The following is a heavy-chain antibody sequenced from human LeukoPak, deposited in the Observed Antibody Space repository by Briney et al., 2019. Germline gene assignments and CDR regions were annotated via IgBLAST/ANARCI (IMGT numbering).Heavy chain of an antibody. D-gene: IGHD2-15*01. V-gene: IGHV4-39*07. J-gene: IGHJ5*02. Sequence: SETLSLTCTVSGGSISSSSYYWGWIRQPPGKGLEWIGSIYYSGSTYYNPSLKSRVTISVDTSKNQFSLKLSSVTAADTAVYYCARDGLGGSCFLGCRWFDPWGQGTLVTVSS. CDR3: ARDGLGGSCFLGCRWFDP. CDR1: GGSISSSSYY. CDR2: IYYSGST.